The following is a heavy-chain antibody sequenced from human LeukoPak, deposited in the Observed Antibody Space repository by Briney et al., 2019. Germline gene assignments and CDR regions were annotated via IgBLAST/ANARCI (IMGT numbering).Heavy chain of an antibody. D-gene: IGHD3-3*01. CDR1: GFIFDDYA. CDR3: AKDPNYDFWSGYYNGGFDY. CDR2: ISWNSGSI. J-gene: IGHJ4*02. Sequence: GGSLRLSCAASGFIFDDYAMHWVRQAPGKGLEWVSGISWNSGSIGYAGSVKGRFTISRDNAKNSLYLQMNSLRAEDTALYYCAKDPNYDFWSGYYNGGFDYWGQGTLVTVSS. V-gene: IGHV3-9*01.